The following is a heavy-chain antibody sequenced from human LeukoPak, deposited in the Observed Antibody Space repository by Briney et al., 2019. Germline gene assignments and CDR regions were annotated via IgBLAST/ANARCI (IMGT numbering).Heavy chain of an antibody. CDR1: GGSISSYY. Sequence: SETLSLTCTVSGGSISSYYWSWIRQPPGKGLEWIGYIYYSGSTNYNPSLKSRVTISVDTSKNQFSLKLSSVTAADTAVYYCTRHGSIAAREGFDPWGQGTLVTVSS. V-gene: IGHV4-59*08. J-gene: IGHJ5*02. D-gene: IGHD6-6*01. CDR3: TRHGSIAAREGFDP. CDR2: IYYSGST.